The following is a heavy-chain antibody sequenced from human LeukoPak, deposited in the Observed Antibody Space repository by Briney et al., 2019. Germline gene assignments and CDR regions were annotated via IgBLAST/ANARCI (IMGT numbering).Heavy chain of an antibody. D-gene: IGHD1-26*01. V-gene: IGHV4-61*01. J-gene: IGHJ1*01. CDR2: IYYSGST. CDR1: GGSVSSGSYY. Sequence: SETLSLTCTVSGGSVSSGSYYWSWIRQPPGERLEWIGYIYYSGSTNYNPSLKSRVTISVDTSKNQFSLRLSSVTAADTAVYYCAGATVGAFQHWGQGTLVTVSS. CDR3: AGATVGAFQH.